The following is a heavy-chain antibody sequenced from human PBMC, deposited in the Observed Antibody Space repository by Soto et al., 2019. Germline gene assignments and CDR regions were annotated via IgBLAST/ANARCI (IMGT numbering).Heavy chain of an antibody. V-gene: IGHV1-69*13. J-gene: IGHJ4*02. D-gene: IGHD3-22*01. CDR1: GGTFSSYA. CDR3: ARSTETYYYDRSGYYPSDY. Sequence: SVKVSCKASGGTFSSYAISWVRKARGQGLELMGGIIPIFGTANYAQKFQGRVTITADESTSTAYMELSSLRSEDTAVYYCARSTETYYYDRSGYYPSDYWGQGTLVTVYS. CDR2: IIPIFGTA.